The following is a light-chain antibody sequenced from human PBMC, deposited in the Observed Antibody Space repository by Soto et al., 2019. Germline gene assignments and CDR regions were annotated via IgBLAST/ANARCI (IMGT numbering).Light chain of an antibody. CDR3: MQGSYWPRT. Sequence: VMTQSPLSLPVTLGQPASISCRSSQSLLYTDGNTYLSWFQQRPGQSPRRLIYEVSNRDSGVPDRFSGSASGTDFTLKISRVEAEEVGVYYCMQGSYWPRTFGQGTKV. CDR1: QSLLYTDGNTY. CDR2: EVS. V-gene: IGKV2-30*01. J-gene: IGKJ1*01.